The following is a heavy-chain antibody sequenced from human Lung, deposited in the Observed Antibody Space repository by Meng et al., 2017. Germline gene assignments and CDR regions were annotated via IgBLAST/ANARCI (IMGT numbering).Heavy chain of an antibody. CDR3: ARGLGEAVVPRTMFDY. J-gene: IGHJ4*02. V-gene: IGHV4-4*02. Sequence: QSQGTGPGLVEPSGTLSLTRRVSCGFISSSTWWSWVRQTPGKGLEWIGEIYHSGGTKYNPSLKSRVTISVAKSKNQFSLKLSSVTAADTAVYYCARGLGEAVVPRTMFDYWGQGTLVTVAS. D-gene: IGHD2-2*01. CDR1: CGFISSSTW. CDR2: IYHSGGT.